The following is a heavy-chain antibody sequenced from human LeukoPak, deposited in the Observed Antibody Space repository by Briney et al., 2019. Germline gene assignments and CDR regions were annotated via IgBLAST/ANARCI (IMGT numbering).Heavy chain of an antibody. CDR1: GFTFSSFA. Sequence: GGSLRLSCAASGFTFSSFAVGWVREAPGKGLEWLSGISDSGGNTFYADSVKGRFTISRDNSKNTVYLQMNSLTADDTAIYYCAKTTVGYSSGRYPGWPADCWGQGTLVTVSS. D-gene: IGHD6-19*01. V-gene: IGHV3-23*01. CDR3: AKTTVGYSSGRYPGWPADC. CDR2: ISDSGGNT. J-gene: IGHJ4*02.